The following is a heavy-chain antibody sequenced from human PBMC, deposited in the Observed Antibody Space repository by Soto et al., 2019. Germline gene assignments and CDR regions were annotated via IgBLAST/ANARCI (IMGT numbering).Heavy chain of an antibody. V-gene: IGHV3-7*03. CDR3: VRGTPTPGLDI. J-gene: IGHJ6*02. D-gene: IGHD1-1*01. CDR2: INRGGTST. Sequence: PGGSLRLSCVGSGFRFSDYPLNWVRQAPGQGLEWVANINRGGTSTNYVDSVRGRFSTSRDNTRNSFYLNMDSLRVGDTATYYCVRGTPTPGLDIWGRGTTVTVSS. CDR1: GFRFSDYP.